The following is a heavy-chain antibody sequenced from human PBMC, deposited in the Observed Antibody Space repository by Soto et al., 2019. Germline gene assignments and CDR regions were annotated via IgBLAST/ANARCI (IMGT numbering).Heavy chain of an antibody. CDR3: AKDSERYYDILTGYYTPHTYGMDV. V-gene: IGHV3-23*01. CDR1: GFTFSGYA. D-gene: IGHD3-9*01. Sequence: GGSRRLSCAASGFTFSGYAMSWVRKAPGKGLEWVSAISGRGGSTYYADSVKGRFTISRDNSKNTLYLQMNSLSAEDTAVYYCAKDSERYYDILTGYYTPHTYGMDVWGQGTTVPVS. CDR2: ISGRGGST. J-gene: IGHJ6*02.